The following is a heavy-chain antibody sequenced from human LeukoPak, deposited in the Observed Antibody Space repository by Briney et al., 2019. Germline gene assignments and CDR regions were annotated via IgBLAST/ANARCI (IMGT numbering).Heavy chain of an antibody. CDR2: INHSGST. D-gene: IGHD3-10*01. CDR3: ASRHYYGSGSYYKGDY. Sequence: PSETLSLTCAVYGGSFSGYYWSWIRQPPGKGLEWIGEINHSGSTNYNPSLKSRVTISVDTSKNQFSLKLSSVTAADTAVYYCASRHYYGSGSYYKGDYWGQGTLVTVSS. CDR1: GGSFSGYY. J-gene: IGHJ4*02. V-gene: IGHV4-34*01.